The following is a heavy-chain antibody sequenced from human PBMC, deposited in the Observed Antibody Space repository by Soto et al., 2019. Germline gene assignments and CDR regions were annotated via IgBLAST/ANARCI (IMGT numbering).Heavy chain of an antibody. V-gene: IGHV3-30*18. CDR1: GFTFSSYG. Sequence: QVQLVESGGGVVQPGRSLRLSCAASGFTFSSYGMHWVRQAPGKGLEWVAVISYDGSNKYYADSVKGRFTISRDNSKNTLYLQMNSLRAEDTAVYYCAKGVKYYYYGMDVWGQGTTVTVSS. J-gene: IGHJ6*02. CDR3: AKGVKYYYYGMDV. CDR2: ISYDGSNK. D-gene: IGHD3-22*01.